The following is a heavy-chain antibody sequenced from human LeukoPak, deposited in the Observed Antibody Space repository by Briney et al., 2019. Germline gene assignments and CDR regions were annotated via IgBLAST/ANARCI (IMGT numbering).Heavy chain of an antibody. CDR2: INTDGSTT. Sequence: GGSLRLSCAASEFTFSSYWMHWVRHAPGKGLVWVSRINTDGSTTNYADSVKGRFTISRDNAKNTLYLQMNSLRAEDTAVYYCARGRHCSGANCYSTFDYWGLGTLVTVSS. CDR3: ARGRHCSGANCYSTFDY. J-gene: IGHJ4*02. CDR1: EFTFSSYW. V-gene: IGHV3-74*01. D-gene: IGHD2-15*01.